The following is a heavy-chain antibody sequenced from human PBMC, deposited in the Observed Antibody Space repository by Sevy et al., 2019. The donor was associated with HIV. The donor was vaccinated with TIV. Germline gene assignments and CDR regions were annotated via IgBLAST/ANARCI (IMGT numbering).Heavy chain of an antibody. J-gene: IGHJ4*02. CDR2: IKKDGSDK. CDR3: ARERRVEYGGSDY. CDR1: GFTFSNHW. Sequence: GGSLRLSCVASGFTFSNHWMTWVRQAPGKGLEWVANIKKDGSDKFYVDSVKGRFSISRDNAENSLYLQMNNLRVEDTAIYYGARERRVEYGGSDYWGQGTQVTVSS. D-gene: IGHD3-10*01. V-gene: IGHV3-7*03.